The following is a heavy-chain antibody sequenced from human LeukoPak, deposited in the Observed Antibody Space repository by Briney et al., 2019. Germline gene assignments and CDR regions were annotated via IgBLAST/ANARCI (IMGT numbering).Heavy chain of an antibody. Sequence: ASVKVSCKASGYTFTSYGISWVRQAPGQGLEWMGWIRVYNGDTNYAQKLQGRVTMTTDTSTSTVYMELRSLRSDDTAVYYCARDVDIVVVPAAINWFDPWGQGTLVTVSS. J-gene: IGHJ5*02. CDR1: GYTFTSYG. CDR2: IRVYNGDT. D-gene: IGHD2-2*03. CDR3: ARDVDIVVVPAAINWFDP. V-gene: IGHV1-18*01.